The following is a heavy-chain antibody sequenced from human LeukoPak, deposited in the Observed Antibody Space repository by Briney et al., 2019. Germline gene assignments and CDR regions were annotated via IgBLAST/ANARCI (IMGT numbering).Heavy chain of an antibody. V-gene: IGHV3-74*01. Sequence: GGSLRLSCAASGFTFSSYWMHWVRQAPGKGLVWVSRINSDGSSTSYADSVKGRFTISRDNAKNTLYLQMNSLRAEDTAVYYCARAGDYYDSSGLIDYWGQGTLVTVSS. CDR1: GFTFSSYW. J-gene: IGHJ4*02. D-gene: IGHD3-22*01. CDR3: ARAGDYYDSSGLIDY. CDR2: INSDGSST.